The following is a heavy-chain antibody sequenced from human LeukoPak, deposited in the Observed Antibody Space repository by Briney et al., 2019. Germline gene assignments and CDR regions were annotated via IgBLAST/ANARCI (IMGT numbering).Heavy chain of an antibody. J-gene: IGHJ2*01. D-gene: IGHD6-13*01. CDR1: GGTFSSYT. CDR3: AIHVKGSSWYRWYFDL. Sequence: SVKVSCKASGGTFSSYTINWVRQAPGQGLEWMGRIIPILGIANYAQKFQGRVTITADKSTSTAYMELSSLRSEDTAVYYCAIHVKGSSWYRWYFDLWGRGTLVTVSS. V-gene: IGHV1-69*02. CDR2: IIPILGIA.